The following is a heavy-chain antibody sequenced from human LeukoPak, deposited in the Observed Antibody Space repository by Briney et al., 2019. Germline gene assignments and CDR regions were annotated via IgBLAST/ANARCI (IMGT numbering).Heavy chain of an antibody. J-gene: IGHJ4*02. D-gene: IGHD3-10*01. V-gene: IGHV3-21*04. CDR3: AKAEGSGNQPFDY. Sequence: GGSLRLPCAASGFTFSSYSMNWVRQAPGKGLEWVSSISSSSSYIYYADSVKGRFTISRDNAKNSLYLQMNSLRAEDTAVYYCAKAEGSGNQPFDYWGQGTLVTVSS. CDR2: ISSSSSYI. CDR1: GFTFSSYS.